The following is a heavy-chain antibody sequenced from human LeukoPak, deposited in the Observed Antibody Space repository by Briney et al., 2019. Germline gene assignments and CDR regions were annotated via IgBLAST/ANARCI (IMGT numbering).Heavy chain of an antibody. V-gene: IGHV1-18*01. CDR2: ISAYNGNT. CDR1: GYTFTSYG. Sequence: ASGKVSCKASGYTFTSYGISWVRQAPGQGLERMGWISAYNGNTNYAQKLQGRVTMTTDTSTSTAYMELRSLRSDDTAVYYCATSYGSGSYYNVYYWGQGTLVTVSS. J-gene: IGHJ4*02. CDR3: ATSYGSGSYYNVYY. D-gene: IGHD3-10*01.